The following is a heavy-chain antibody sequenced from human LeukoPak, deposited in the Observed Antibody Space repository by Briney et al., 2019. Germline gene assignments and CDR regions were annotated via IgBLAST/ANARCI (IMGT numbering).Heavy chain of an antibody. D-gene: IGHD4-17*01. CDR3: ARSETTVTPFDY. CDR2: TYYRSKWYN. Sequence: SQTLSLTCAISGDSVSSNSTAWNWIRQSPSRGLDWLGRTYYRSKWYNDYAVSVKSRITINPDTSKNQLSLQVNSVTPEDTAVYYCARSETTVTPFDYWGQGTLVTVSS. CDR1: GDSVSSNSTA. V-gene: IGHV6-1*01. J-gene: IGHJ4*02.